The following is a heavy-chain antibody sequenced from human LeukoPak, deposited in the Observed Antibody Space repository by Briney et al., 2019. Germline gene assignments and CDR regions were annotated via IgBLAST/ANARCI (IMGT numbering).Heavy chain of an antibody. Sequence: SVKVSCKASGGTFSSYAISWVRQAPGQGLEWMGRIIPILGIANYAQKFQGRVTITADKSTSTAYMELSSLRSEDTAVYYCTRSDHNRFDPWGQGTLVTVSS. CDR2: IIPILGIA. CDR3: TRSDHNRFDP. D-gene: IGHD1-14*01. V-gene: IGHV1-69*04. CDR1: GGTFSSYA. J-gene: IGHJ5*02.